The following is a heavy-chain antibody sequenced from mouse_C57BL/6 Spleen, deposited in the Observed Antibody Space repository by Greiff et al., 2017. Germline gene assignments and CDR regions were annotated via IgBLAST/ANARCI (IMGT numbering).Heavy chain of an antibody. CDR3: ARDPSSWRFDY. CDR1: GFTFSSYA. CDR2: ISDGGSYT. J-gene: IGHJ2*01. Sequence: EVKVVESGGGLVKPGGSLKLSCAASGFTFSSYAMSWVRQTPEKRLEWVATISDGGSYTYYPDNVKGRFTISRDNAKNNLYLQMSHLKSEDTAMYYCARDPSSWRFDYWGQGTTLTVSS. V-gene: IGHV5-4*01.